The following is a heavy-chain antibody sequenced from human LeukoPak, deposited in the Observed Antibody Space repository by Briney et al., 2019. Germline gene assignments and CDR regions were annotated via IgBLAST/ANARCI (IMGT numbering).Heavy chain of an antibody. J-gene: IGHJ4*02. CDR2: ISPNSGGT. V-gene: IGHV1-2*04. Sequence: ASVKVSCKASGYTFTGYYIHWVRQAPGQGLEWMGWISPNSGGTNYAQKFQDWVTMTRDTSISTAYMELSRLRSDDTAVYYCARSIYYGSGSYYHFDYWGQGTLVTVSS. D-gene: IGHD3-10*01. CDR1: GYTFTGYY. CDR3: ARSIYYGSGSYYHFDY.